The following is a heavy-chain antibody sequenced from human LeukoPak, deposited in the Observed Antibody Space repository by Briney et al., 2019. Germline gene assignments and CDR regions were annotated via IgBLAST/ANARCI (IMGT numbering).Heavy chain of an antibody. D-gene: IGHD2-2*01. CDR3: AQQQWVVVPAAPLGWFDP. J-gene: IGHJ5*02. CDR2: IYYSGST. V-gene: IGHV4-59*01. CDR1: GGSISSYY. Sequence: SETLSLTCTVSGGSISSYYWSWIRQPPGKGLEWIGYIYYSGSTNYNPSLKSRVTISVDTSKNQFSLKLSSETAADTAVYYCAQQQWVVVPAAPLGWFDPWGQGTLVTVSS.